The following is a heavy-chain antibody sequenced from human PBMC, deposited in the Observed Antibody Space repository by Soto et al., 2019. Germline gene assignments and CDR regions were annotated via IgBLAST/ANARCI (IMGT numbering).Heavy chain of an antibody. V-gene: IGHV3-30-3*01. D-gene: IGHD5-18*01. CDR1: GFSFTTYA. Sequence: GGSLRLSXAASGFSFTTYAMHWVRQAPGKGLEWVAVISDGGSIKYYADSVKGRFTISRDNSKNTFYLQMNSLRGDDTALYYCARAIETAMDPCDYWGQGALVTVSS. CDR2: ISDGGSIK. CDR3: ARAIETAMDPCDY. J-gene: IGHJ4*02.